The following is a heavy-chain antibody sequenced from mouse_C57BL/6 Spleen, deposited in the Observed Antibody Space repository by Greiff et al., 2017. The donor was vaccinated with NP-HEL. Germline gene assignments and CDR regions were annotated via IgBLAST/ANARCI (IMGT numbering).Heavy chain of an antibody. Sequence: EVKLVESGGGLVQPGGSLKLSCAASGFTFSDYYMYWVRQTPEKRLEWVAYISNGGGSTYYPDTVKGRFTISRDNAKNTLYLQMSRLKSEDTAMYYCARHAGGFDYWGQGTTLTVSS. CDR2: ISNGGGST. CDR3: ARHAGGFDY. V-gene: IGHV5-12*01. CDR1: GFTFSDYY. D-gene: IGHD4-1*01. J-gene: IGHJ2*01.